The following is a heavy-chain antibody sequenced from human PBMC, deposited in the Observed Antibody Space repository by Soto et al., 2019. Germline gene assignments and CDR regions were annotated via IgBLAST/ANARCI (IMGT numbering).Heavy chain of an antibody. Sequence: SETLSLTCAVYGGSFSGYYWSWIRQPPGKGLEWIGEINHSGSTNYNPSLKSRVTISVDTSKNQFSLKLSSVTAADTAVYYCAGGSPAAMEGDYYYGMDVWGQGTTVTVS. CDR1: GGSFSGYY. D-gene: IGHD2-2*01. J-gene: IGHJ6*02. V-gene: IGHV4-34*01. CDR2: INHSGST. CDR3: AGGSPAAMEGDYYYGMDV.